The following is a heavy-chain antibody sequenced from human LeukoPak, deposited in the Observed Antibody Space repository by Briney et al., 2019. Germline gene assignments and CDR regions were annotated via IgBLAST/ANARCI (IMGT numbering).Heavy chain of an antibody. CDR2: INHSGST. CDR3: ARGPSIRYYDGSGYYYFDY. V-gene: IGHV4-34*01. J-gene: IGHJ4*02. D-gene: IGHD3-22*01. Sequence: SETLSLTCAVYGGFFSDYYWTWIRQPPGKGLEWIGEINHSGSTNYNPSLKSRVSISVETSKNQFSLHLDSVTAADTAVYYCARGPSIRYYDGSGYYYFDYWGQGTLVTAST. CDR1: GGFFSDYY.